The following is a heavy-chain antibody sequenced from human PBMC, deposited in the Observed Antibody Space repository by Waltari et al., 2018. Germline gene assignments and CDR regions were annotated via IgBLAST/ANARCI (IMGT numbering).Heavy chain of an antibody. V-gene: IGHV4-39*07. J-gene: IGHJ6*02. CDR2: INHRGST. CDR3: ARVSQQLIPGNYYYGMDV. D-gene: IGHD6-13*01. CDR1: GGSISSSSYY. Sequence: QLQLQESGPGLVKPSETLSLTCTVSGGSISSSSYYWGWIRQPPGRGLEWIGEINHRGSTHYNPSLKSRVTISVDTSKNQFPLTLSSVTAADTAVYYCARVSQQLIPGNYYYGMDVWGQGTTVTVSS.